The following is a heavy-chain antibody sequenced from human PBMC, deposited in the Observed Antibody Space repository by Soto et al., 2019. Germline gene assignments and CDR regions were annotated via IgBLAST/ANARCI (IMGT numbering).Heavy chain of an antibody. J-gene: IGHJ5*02. CDR2: IYYSGST. D-gene: IGHD1-26*01. V-gene: IGHV4-39*01. CDR3: ATQEVGGSYVYTFDP. Sequence: SETLSLTCTVPGGSISSGGYYWSWIRQHPGKGPEWIGCIYYSGSTYYTPSLKSRVTISVDTSKNQFSLKLSSVTAADTAVYYCATQEVGGSYVYTFDPWGQGTLVTVSS. CDR1: GGSISSGGYY.